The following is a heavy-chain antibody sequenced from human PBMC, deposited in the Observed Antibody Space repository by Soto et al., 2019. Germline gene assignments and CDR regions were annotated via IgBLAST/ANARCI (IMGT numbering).Heavy chain of an antibody. CDR1: GGFISSSSYY. J-gene: IGHJ5*02. D-gene: IGHD6-13*01. CDR3: ARHSRSSFSWFDP. CDR2: IYYSGST. V-gene: IGHV4-39*01. Sequence: QLQLQESGPGLVKPSETLSLTCTVSGGFISSSSYYWGWIRQPPGKGLEWIGSIYYSGSTYYNPSLKSRVTISVDTSKNQFSLKLSSVTAADTAVYYCARHSRSSFSWFDPWGQGTLVTVSS.